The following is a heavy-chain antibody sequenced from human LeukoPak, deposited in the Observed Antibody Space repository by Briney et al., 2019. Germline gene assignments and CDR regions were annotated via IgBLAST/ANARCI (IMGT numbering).Heavy chain of an antibody. CDR1: GFTFSSYA. Sequence: GGSLRLSCAASGFTFSSYAMSWVRQAPGKGLEWVSAISGSGGSTYYADSVKGRFTISRDNSKNTLYLQMNSLRAEDTAVYYCAKASSYYDFWSGYPPLEYWGQGTLVTVSS. CDR2: ISGSGGST. D-gene: IGHD3-3*01. V-gene: IGHV3-23*01. J-gene: IGHJ4*02. CDR3: AKASSYYDFWSGYPPLEY.